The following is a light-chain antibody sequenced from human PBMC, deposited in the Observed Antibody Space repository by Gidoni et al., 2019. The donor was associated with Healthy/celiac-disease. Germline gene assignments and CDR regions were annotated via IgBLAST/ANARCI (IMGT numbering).Light chain of an antibody. J-gene: IGKJ4*01. CDR3: QQRSNWPPLT. CDR2: DAS. CDR1: QSVSSY. V-gene: IGKV3-11*01. Sequence: EIVFTQSPATLSLSPGERATLSCRASQSVSSYLAWYQQKPGQAPRLLIYDASNRATGIPARFSGSGSGTDFTLTISSLEPEDFAVYYCQQRSNWPPLTFGGGTKVEMK.